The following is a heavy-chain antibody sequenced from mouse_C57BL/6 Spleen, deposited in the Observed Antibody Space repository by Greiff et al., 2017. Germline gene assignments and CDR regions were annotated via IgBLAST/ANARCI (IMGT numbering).Heavy chain of an antibody. V-gene: IGHV5-9-1*02. D-gene: IGHD2-5*01. J-gene: IGHJ3*01. CDR1: GFTFSSYA. CDR3: TREDGYSNPGGFAY. CDR2: ISSGGDYI. Sequence: EVQRVASGEGLVKPGGSLKLSCAASGFTFSSYAMSWVRQTPEKRLEWVAYISSGGDYIYYADTVKGRFTISRDNARNTLYLQMSSLKSEDTAMYYCTREDGYSNPGGFAYWGQGTLVTVSA.